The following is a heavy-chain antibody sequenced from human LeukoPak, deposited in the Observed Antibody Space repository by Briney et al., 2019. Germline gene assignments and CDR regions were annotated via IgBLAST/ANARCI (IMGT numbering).Heavy chain of an antibody. Sequence: ASAKVSYKASGYTFTSYYMHWVRQAPGQGLEWMGIINPSGGSTSYAQKFQGRVTMTRDTSTSTVYMELSSLRSEDTAVYYCARDYYDSSGYYGYYFDYWGQGTLVTVSS. V-gene: IGHV1-46*01. CDR1: GYTFTSYY. J-gene: IGHJ4*02. CDR2: INPSGGST. D-gene: IGHD3-22*01. CDR3: ARDYYDSSGYYGYYFDY.